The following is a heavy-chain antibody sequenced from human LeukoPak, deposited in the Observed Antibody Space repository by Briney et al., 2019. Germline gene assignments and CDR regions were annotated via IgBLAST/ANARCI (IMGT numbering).Heavy chain of an antibody. CDR1: GFTFSNAW. CDR2: IKSKTDGGTT. D-gene: IGHD1-7*01. V-gene: IGHV3-15*01. Sequence: GGSLRLSCAASGFTFSNAWMSWVRQAPGKGLEWVGRIKSKTDGGTTDYAAPVKGRFTISRDDSKNTLYLQINSLKTEDTAVYYCTTDWNYDTLGMVPAWWGQGTLVTVSS. J-gene: IGHJ4*02. CDR3: TTDWNYDTLGMVPAW.